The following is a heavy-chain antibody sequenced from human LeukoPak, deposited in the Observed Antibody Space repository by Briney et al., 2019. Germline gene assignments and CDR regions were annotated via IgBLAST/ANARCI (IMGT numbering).Heavy chain of an antibody. CDR2: IYYSGST. J-gene: IGHJ4*02. CDR3: GGGMITFGGVIVFDY. CDR1: GGSFSGYY. V-gene: IGHV4-34*01. Sequence: SETLSLTCAVYGGSFSGYYWGWIRQPPGKGLEWIGSIYYSGSTYYNPSLKSRVTISVDTSKNQFSLKLSSVTAADTAVYYCGGGMITFGGVIVFDYWGQGTLVTVSS. D-gene: IGHD3-16*02.